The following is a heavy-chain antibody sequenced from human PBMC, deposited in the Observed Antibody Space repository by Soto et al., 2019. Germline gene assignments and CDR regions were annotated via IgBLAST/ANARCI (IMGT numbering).Heavy chain of an antibody. CDR2: INPNSGGT. D-gene: IGHD6-6*01. CDR1: GYTFTGYY. CDR3: ARGGYSSSIFDY. V-gene: IGHV1-2*02. Sequence: ASVKVSGKASGYTFTGYYMHWVLQAPGQGLEWMGWINPNSGGTNYAQKFQGRVTMTRDTSISTAYMELSRLRSDDTAVYYYARGGYSSSIFDYWGQGTLVTVSS. J-gene: IGHJ4*02.